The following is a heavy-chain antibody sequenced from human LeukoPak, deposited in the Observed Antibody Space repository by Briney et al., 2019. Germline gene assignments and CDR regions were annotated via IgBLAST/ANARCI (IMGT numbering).Heavy chain of an antibody. CDR2: ISAYNGNT. Sequence: GASVKVSCKASGGTFSSYAISWVRQAPGQGLEWMGWISAYNGNTNYAQKLQGRVTMTTDTSTSTAYMELRSLRSDDTAVYYCARDESFYYDSSGYYYPPFDYWGQGTLVTVSS. V-gene: IGHV1-18*01. J-gene: IGHJ4*02. D-gene: IGHD3-22*01. CDR1: GGTFSSYA. CDR3: ARDESFYYDSSGYYYPPFDY.